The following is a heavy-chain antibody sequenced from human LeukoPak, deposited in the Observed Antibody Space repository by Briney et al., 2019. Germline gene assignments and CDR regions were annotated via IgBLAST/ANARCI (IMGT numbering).Heavy chain of an antibody. D-gene: IGHD5-12*01. V-gene: IGHV3-74*01. CDR2: LNADGNSI. CDR3: AGAYSAYDPFDY. Sequence: GGSLRLSCAASGFTFSNYWMHWVRQAPGKGLAWVSRLNADGNSITYADSVRGRFTISRDNAKNTVHLQMNSLRVEDTAIYFCAGAYSAYDPFDYWGQGILVTVSS. J-gene: IGHJ4*02. CDR1: GFTFSNYW.